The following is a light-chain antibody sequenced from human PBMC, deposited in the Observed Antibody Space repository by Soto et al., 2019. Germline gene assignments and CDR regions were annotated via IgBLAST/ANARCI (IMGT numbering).Light chain of an antibody. V-gene: IGLV2-23*01. Sequence: QSVLTQPASVSGSPGQSITISCTGTSSDVGSYNLVSWYQQHPGKAPKLMIYEGSKRPSGVSNRFSGSKSDNTASLTISGLQAEDEADYYCCSYAGSSTGVFGGGTKLTVL. CDR3: CSYAGSSTGV. CDR1: SSDVGSYNL. J-gene: IGLJ3*02. CDR2: EGS.